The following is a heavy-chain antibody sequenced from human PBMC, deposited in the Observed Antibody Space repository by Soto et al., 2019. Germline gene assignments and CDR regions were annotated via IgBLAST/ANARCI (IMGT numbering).Heavy chain of an antibody. CDR3: ASPLSIAAAGTDPQYFDY. D-gene: IGHD6-13*01. J-gene: IGHJ4*02. CDR2: ISGSGGST. CDR1: GFTFSSYA. V-gene: IGHV3-23*01. Sequence: GGSLRLSCAASGFTFSSYAISWVRQAPGKGLEWVSAISGSGGSTYYADSVKGRFTISRDNSKNTLYLQMNSLRAEDTAVYYCASPLSIAAAGTDPQYFDYWGQGTLVTVSS.